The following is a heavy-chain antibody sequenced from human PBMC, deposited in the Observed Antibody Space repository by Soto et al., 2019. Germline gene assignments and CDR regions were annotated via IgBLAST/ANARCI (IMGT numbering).Heavy chain of an antibody. CDR3: ARHGPIAAAGTVFDY. CDR2: IYYSGIT. J-gene: IGHJ4*02. V-gene: IGHV4-59*01. CDR1: GGSISSYY. D-gene: IGHD6-13*01. Sequence: TSETLSLTCTGSGGSISSYYWSWIRQPPGKGLEWIGYIYYSGITDYNPSLKSRVTISVDTSKSQFSLKLSSVTAADTAVYYCARHGPIAAAGTVFDYWGQGTLVTVSS.